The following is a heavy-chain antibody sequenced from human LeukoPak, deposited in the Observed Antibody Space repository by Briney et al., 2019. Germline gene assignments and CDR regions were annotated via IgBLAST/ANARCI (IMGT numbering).Heavy chain of an antibody. J-gene: IGHJ6*03. CDR1: GYTLTELS. CDR3: AGGRDYYYYMDV. V-gene: IGHV1-24*01. D-gene: IGHD3-16*01. CDR2: FDPEDGET. Sequence: ASVKVSCKVSGYTLTELSMHWVRQAPGKGLEWMGGFDPEDGETIYAQKFQGRVTTTEDTSTDTAYMELSSLRSEDTAVYYCAGGRDYYYYMDVWGKGTTVTVSS.